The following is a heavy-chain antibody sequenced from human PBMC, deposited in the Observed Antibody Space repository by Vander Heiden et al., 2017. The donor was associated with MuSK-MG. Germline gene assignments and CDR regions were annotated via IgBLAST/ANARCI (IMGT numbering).Heavy chain of an antibody. D-gene: IGHD2-2*01. CDR1: GDSICSSSYY. Sequence: QLQLQESFPGLVKPSETLSLTCTVSGDSICSSSYYWAWIRQPPGKGLEWIRSIYYSGSTYYNPSLKSRVTISVDTSKNQFSLKLSSVTAADTAVYYCAGAVRNYCDITSCYDSSWFDPWGQGTLVTVSS. CDR2: IYYSGST. V-gene: IGHV4-39*01. CDR3: AGAVRNYCDITSCYDSSWFDP. J-gene: IGHJ5*02.